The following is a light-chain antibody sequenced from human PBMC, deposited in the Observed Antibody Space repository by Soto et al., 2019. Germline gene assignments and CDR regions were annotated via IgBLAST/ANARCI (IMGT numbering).Light chain of an antibody. CDR1: QSISFW. CDR3: QQYNSCSLT. Sequence: DIQMTQSPSTLSASVGARVTITCRTSQSISFWLAWYQKKPGSAPNLLIYDDSTLGGGAPSRFSGSGSGTEFTLAISYLQPEDFASYSCQQYNSCSLTVRGGTRVEIK. J-gene: IGKJ4*01. CDR2: DDS. V-gene: IGKV1-5*01.